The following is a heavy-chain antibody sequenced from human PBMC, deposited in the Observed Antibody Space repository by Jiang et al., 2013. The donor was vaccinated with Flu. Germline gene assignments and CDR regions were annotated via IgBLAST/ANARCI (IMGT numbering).Heavy chain of an antibody. CDR3: AGTRDGNFHWDY. D-gene: IGHD1-1*01. CDR1: AYSFTNYW. CDR2: IFLSDSNT. V-gene: IGHV5-51*01. J-gene: IGHJ4*02. Sequence: AYSFTNYWIGWVRQMPGKGLEWMGIIFLSDSNTKYSPSFEGQVTISADRSISTAYLQWSGLEASDTAMYYCAGTRDGNFHWDYWGQGTLVTVAS.